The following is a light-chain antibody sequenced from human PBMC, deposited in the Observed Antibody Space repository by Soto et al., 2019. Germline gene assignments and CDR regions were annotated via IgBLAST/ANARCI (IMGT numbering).Light chain of an antibody. Sequence: EIVLTQTPGTLSLSPGERATPSCRASQSVTSSHLAWYQQKPGQAPRLLIYRASTRATGIPDRFSGSGSDTDFSLTIRRLDPEDFAMYYCLLYFSPDRYTFGPGTKVQIK. CDR2: RAS. J-gene: IGKJ2*01. CDR3: LLYFSPDRYT. V-gene: IGKV3-20*01. CDR1: QSVTSSH.